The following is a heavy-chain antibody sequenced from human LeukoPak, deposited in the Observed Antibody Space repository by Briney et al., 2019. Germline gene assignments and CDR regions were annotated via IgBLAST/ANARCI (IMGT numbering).Heavy chain of an antibody. J-gene: IGHJ5*02. Sequence: GGFLRLSCTVSGFTFSNYWMNWVRQAPGKGLEWVANIKQDGSEKYYVDSVKGRFTISRDNAKNSVSLQMNSLRGEDTAVYYCARIYLKMASASWGQGTLVTVSS. CDR3: ARIYLKMASAS. CDR1: GFTFSNYW. CDR2: IKQDGSEK. D-gene: IGHD2-8*01. V-gene: IGHV3-7*01.